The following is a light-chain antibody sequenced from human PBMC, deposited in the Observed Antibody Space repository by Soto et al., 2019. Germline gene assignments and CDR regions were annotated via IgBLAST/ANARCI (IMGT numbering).Light chain of an antibody. J-gene: IGKJ5*01. Sequence: EIVLTQSPGTLSLSPGERATLSCRASQSVSSSYLAWYQQKPGQAPRLLIYGASSRATGIPDRFSGSGSGTDFTLTIGSLEPEDFAVYYCHQRSDWPITFGQGTRLEIK. CDR1: QSVSSSY. V-gene: IGKV3D-20*02. CDR3: HQRSDWPIT. CDR2: GAS.